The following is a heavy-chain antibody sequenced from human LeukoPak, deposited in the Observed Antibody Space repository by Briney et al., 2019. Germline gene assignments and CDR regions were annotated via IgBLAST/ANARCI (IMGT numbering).Heavy chain of an antibody. CDR3: ARAIGGYDFWSGYHSYGMDV. CDR2: MNPNSGNT. V-gene: IGHV1-8*02. J-gene: IGHJ6*02. D-gene: IGHD3-3*01. CDR1: GYTFTSYG. Sequence: ASVKVSCKASGYTFTSYGINWVRQATGQGLEWMGWMNPNSGNTGYAQKCQGRVTMTRNTSISTAYMELSSLRSEDTAVYYCARAIGGYDFWSGYHSYGMDVWGQGTTVTVSS.